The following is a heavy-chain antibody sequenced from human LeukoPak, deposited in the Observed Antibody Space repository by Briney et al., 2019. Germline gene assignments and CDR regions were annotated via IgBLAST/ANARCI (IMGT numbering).Heavy chain of an antibody. CDR3: ARDTAEYYYDSSGYYSAY. V-gene: IGHV1-69*13. D-gene: IGHD3-22*01. J-gene: IGHJ4*02. CDR1: GGTFSSYA. Sequence: SVNVSCKASGGTFSSYAISWVRQAPGQGLEWMGGIIPIFGTANYAQKFQGRVTITADESTSTAYMELSSLRSEDTAVYYCARDTAEYYYDSSGYYSAYWGQGTLVTVSS. CDR2: IIPIFGTA.